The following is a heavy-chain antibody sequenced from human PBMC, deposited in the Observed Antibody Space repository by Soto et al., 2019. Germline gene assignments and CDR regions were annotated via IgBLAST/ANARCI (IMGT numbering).Heavy chain of an antibody. D-gene: IGHD1-1*01. CDR3: AKFGMATTKRSPPYYIDY. CDR2: ISGSGGGT. V-gene: IGHV3-23*01. J-gene: IGHJ4*02. CDR1: GFTFSSYA. Sequence: QPGGSLRLSCAASGFTFSSYAVSWVRQAPGKGLEWVSSISGSGGGTYYADSVKGRFTFSRDNSKNTLYLQMNSLRAEDTAVYYCAKFGMATTKRSPPYYIDYWGQGALVTVSS.